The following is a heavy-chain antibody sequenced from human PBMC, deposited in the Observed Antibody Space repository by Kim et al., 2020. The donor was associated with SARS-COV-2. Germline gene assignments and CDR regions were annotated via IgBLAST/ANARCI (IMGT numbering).Heavy chain of an antibody. J-gene: IGHJ4*02. CDR1: GFTFSSYS. D-gene: IGHD5-18*01. CDR2: ISSTSTYI. V-gene: IGHV3-21*01. Sequence: GGSLRLSCAASGFTFSSYSVNWVRQAPGKGLEWVSSISSTSTYIYYAESVKGRFTISRDNALNSLFLEMNSLRVEDTAVYYCARGEERDGYSGLDYWGQG. CDR3: ARGEERDGYSGLDY.